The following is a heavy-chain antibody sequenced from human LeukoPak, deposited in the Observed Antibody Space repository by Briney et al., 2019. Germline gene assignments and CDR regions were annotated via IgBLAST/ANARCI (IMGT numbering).Heavy chain of an antibody. CDR1: GFSFNNYG. V-gene: IGHV3-23*01. D-gene: IGHD3-16*01. J-gene: IGHJ4*02. Sequence: PGGSLRLSCAASGFSFNNYGMTWVRRAPGTGLEWVSTISSDGRNTHYADSVRGRFTISRDNSKNTLYLQLNGLSADDTGLYYCAKDVGGAMFDYWGQGTLVTVSS. CDR2: ISSDGRNT. CDR3: AKDVGGAMFDY.